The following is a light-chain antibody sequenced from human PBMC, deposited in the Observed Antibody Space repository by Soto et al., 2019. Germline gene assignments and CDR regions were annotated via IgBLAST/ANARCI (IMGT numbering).Light chain of an antibody. J-gene: IGKJ3*01. CDR1: QSISSY. Sequence: DIQMTQSPSSLSASVGDRVTITCRASQSISSYLNWYQQKPGKAPKLLIYAASSLRSGVPSRFSGSGSGTDFTLTISSLQPEDFATYYCQQSYSAPSTFGPGTKVDIQ. CDR2: AAS. CDR3: QQSYSAPST. V-gene: IGKV1-39*01.